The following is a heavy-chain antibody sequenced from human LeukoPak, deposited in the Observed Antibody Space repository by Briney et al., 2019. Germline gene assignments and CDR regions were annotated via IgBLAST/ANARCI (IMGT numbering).Heavy chain of an antibody. CDR2: ISSSSSTI. J-gene: IGHJ5*02. V-gene: IGHV3-48*01. D-gene: IGHD3-9*01. Sequence: AGGSLRLSCAASGFTFSSYSMNWVRQAPGKGLEWVSYISSSSSTIYYADSVKGRFTISGDNAKNSLYLQMNSLRAEDTAVYYCARLRYFDWLRLNWFDPWGQGTLVTVSS. CDR1: GFTFSSYS. CDR3: ARLRYFDWLRLNWFDP.